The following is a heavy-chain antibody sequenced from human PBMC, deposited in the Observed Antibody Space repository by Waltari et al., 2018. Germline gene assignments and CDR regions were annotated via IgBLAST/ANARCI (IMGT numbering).Heavy chain of an antibody. CDR3: ARNRGLDY. V-gene: IGHV3-43D*03. CDR1: GFTFEDYA. CDR2: ISWDGGST. Sequence: EVQLVESGGVVVQPGGSLRLSCEGSGFTFEDYAMHWVRQAPGKGLEWVSLISWDGGSTYYADSVKGRFTISRDNSKNSLYLQMNSLRAEDTALYYCARNRGLDYWGQGTLVTVSS. J-gene: IGHJ4*02.